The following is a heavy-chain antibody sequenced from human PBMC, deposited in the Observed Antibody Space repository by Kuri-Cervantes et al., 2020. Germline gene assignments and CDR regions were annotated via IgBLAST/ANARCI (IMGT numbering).Heavy chain of an antibody. Sequence: GGSLRLSCAASGFAVSRNYMSWVRQAPGKGLEWVSVIYSGGSTYYADSVKGRFTISRDNSKNTLSLQMNSLRAEDTAVYYCARVAYHYYAMDVWGIGTTVTVSS. D-gene: IGHD3-3*02. V-gene: IGHV3-53*01. J-gene: IGHJ6*04. CDR2: IYSGGST. CDR1: GFAVSRNY. CDR3: ARVAYHYYAMDV.